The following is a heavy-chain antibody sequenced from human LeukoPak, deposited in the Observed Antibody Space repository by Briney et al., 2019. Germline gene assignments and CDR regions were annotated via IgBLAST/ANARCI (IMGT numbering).Heavy chain of an antibody. J-gene: IGHJ3*02. CDR3: ARGRRRALVVPAADAFDI. D-gene: IGHD2-2*01. V-gene: IGHV3-7*01. Sequence: GGSLRLSCAASGFTFSSYWLSWVRQAPGKGLEWVANIKQDGSEKYYVDSVKGRFTISRDNAKNSLYLQMNSLRAEDTAVYYCARGRRRALVVPAADAFDIWGQGTMVTVSS. CDR2: IKQDGSEK. CDR1: GFTFSSYW.